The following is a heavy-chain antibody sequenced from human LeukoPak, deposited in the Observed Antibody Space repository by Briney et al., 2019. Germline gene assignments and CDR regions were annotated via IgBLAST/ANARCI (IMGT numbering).Heavy chain of an antibody. CDR1: GFTLSEHY. CDR3: VRQKYYSDSHGLEAYAIDL. CDR2: TRNKVKSYTT. J-gene: IGHJ3*01. D-gene: IGHD3-22*01. Sequence: PGGPLRLSCAASGFTLSEHYIDWVRQAPGKGLQWVGRTRNKVKSYTTEYAAPVKGRFIISRDDSKDSVYLLMNSLKSGDSATYHCVRQKYYSDSHGLEAYAIDLWGPGTTVTVSS. V-gene: IGHV3-72*01.